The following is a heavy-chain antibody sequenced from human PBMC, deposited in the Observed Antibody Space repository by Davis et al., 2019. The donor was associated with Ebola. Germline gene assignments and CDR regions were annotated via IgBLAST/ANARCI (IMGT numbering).Heavy chain of an antibody. CDR1: GFTFSSYA. J-gene: IGHJ4*02. CDR2: ISYDGSNK. D-gene: IGHD3-3*01. CDR3: ARDGGDFWSGCFDY. Sequence: GGSLRLSCAASGFTFSSYAMHWVRQAPGKGLEWVAVISYDGSNKYYADSVKGRFTISRDNSKNTLYLQMNSLRAEDTAVYYCARDGGDFWSGCFDYWGQGTLVTVSS. V-gene: IGHV3-30-3*01.